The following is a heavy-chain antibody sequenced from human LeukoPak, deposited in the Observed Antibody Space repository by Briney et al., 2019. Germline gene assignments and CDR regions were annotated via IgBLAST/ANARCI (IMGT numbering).Heavy chain of an antibody. V-gene: IGHV4-39*01. D-gene: IGHD6-13*01. CDR1: GGSISSSSYY. CDR2: IYYSGST. CDR3: ARHFESIAAAGSDDAFDI. Sequence: PSETLSLTCTVSGGSISSSSYYWGWIRQPPGKGLEWIGSIYYSGSTYYNPSLKSRVTISVDTSKNQFSLKLSSVTAADTAVYYCARHFESIAAAGSDDAFDIWGQGTMVTVSS. J-gene: IGHJ3*02.